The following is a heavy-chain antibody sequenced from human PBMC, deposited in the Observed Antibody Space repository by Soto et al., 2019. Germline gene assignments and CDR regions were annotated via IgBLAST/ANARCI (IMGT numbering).Heavy chain of an antibody. V-gene: IGHV1-18*01. J-gene: IGHJ6*02. CDR3: VRDRDSDTWPSRDV. CDR2: ISAKNGDT. Sequence: VHLVQSGAELKKPGASVRVSCKASGYSFTRNGIIWVRQAPGQGLEWMGWISAKNGDTNYAQKFQGRVIMTTDTSTSTAYIELRSLRSDDTAVYYCVRDRDSDTWPSRDVWGQGTTVTVSS. CDR1: GYSFTRNG. D-gene: IGHD1-26*01.